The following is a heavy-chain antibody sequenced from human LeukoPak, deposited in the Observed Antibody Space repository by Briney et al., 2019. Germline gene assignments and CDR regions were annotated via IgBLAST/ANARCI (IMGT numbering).Heavy chain of an antibody. CDR1: GFTFDDYG. D-gene: IGHD1-26*01. Sequence: GGSLRLSCAASGFTFDDYGMSWVRQAPGKGLEWVSGINWNGGSTGYADSVKGRFAISRDNAKNSLYLQMNSLRAEDTALYYCARLGVGATRDAFDIWGQGTMVTVSS. V-gene: IGHV3-20*04. J-gene: IGHJ3*02. CDR2: INWNGGST. CDR3: ARLGVGATRDAFDI.